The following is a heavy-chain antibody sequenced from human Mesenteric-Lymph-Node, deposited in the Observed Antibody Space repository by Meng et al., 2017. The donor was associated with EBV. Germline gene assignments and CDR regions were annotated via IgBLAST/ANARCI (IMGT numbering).Heavy chain of an antibody. D-gene: IGHD6-25*01. CDR2: ISSGSTYM. V-gene: IGHV3-21*01. CDR1: GFTFSSST. CDR3: ARDIGGIAAT. J-gene: IGHJ4*02. Sequence: EVQLVESGGGLVKPGGSLVLSCAAAGFTFSSSTMSWVRQAPGKGLECVSSISSGSTYMNYADSVKGRFIISRDNAKNSLYLQMNSLRAEDTAVYYCARDIGGIAATWGKGTLGSVSS.